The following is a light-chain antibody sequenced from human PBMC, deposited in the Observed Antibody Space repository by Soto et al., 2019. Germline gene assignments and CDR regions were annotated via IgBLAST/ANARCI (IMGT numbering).Light chain of an antibody. CDR1: QDIRSA. CDR3: QQYDASPIT. V-gene: IGKV1-6*01. CDR2: AAS. J-gene: IGKJ5*01. Sequence: IQLTQSPSSLSASERDRVTITCRAGQDIRSALGWYQQKPGKVPKLLIYAASTLQSGVPSRFSGSRSGTDFTLTISSLEPEDFALYFCQQYDASPITFGRGTRLEI.